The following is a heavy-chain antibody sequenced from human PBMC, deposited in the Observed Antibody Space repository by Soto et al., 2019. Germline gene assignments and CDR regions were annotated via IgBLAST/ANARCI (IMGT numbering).Heavy chain of an antibody. Sequence: QLQLQESGPGLVKPSETLSLTCTVSGDSISTSSYYWGWIRQPPGKGLEWIATLYFNGQTYYNPSLKSRVTMSVDTSKNQFSLKLSSVTAADTAVYYCARREWALYYDDYWGQGILVTVSS. CDR3: ARREWALYYDDY. V-gene: IGHV4-39*01. D-gene: IGHD3-16*01. CDR2: LYFNGQT. CDR1: GDSISTSSYY. J-gene: IGHJ4*02.